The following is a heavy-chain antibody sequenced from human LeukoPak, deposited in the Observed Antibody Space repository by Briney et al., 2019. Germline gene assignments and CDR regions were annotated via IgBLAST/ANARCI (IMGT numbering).Heavy chain of an antibody. D-gene: IGHD1-26*01. CDR1: GFTFSSYN. J-gene: IGHJ4*02. Sequence: GGSLRLSCAASGFTFSSYNMNRVRQAPGKGLEWVSSISSSSTYIYYADSVKGRFTISRDNAKNSLYLQMNSLRGEDTAVYYCARGATRIDYWGQGTLVTVSS. V-gene: IGHV3-21*01. CDR2: ISSSSTYI. CDR3: ARGATRIDY.